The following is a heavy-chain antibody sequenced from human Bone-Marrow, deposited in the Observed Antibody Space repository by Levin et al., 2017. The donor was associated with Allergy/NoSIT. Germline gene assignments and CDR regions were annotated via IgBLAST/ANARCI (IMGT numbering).Heavy chain of an antibody. V-gene: IGHV4-59*01. D-gene: IGHD3-10*01. Sequence: PSETLSLTCAVSGDSISSSYWSWIRQPPGKGLEWIGYIYENGNTNYNPSLKSRVSISVDTSKNQFSLTLTSVTAADTAVYYCARWETPMESFEYWGQGTVVTVSA. CDR2: IYENGNT. CDR1: GDSISSSY. J-gene: IGHJ4*02. CDR3: ARWETPMESFEY.